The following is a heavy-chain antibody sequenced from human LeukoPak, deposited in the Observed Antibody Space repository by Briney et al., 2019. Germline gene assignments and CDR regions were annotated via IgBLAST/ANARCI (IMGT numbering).Heavy chain of an antibody. CDR2: INSDGSST. D-gene: IGHD6-13*01. J-gene: IGHJ4*02. V-gene: IGHV3-74*01. Sequence: GGSLRLSCAASGFTFSSYWMHWVRQAPGKGLVWVSRINSDGSSTSYADSVKGRFTISRDNAKNTLYLQMNSLRAEDTAVYYCARGKGSWYYFDSWGQGTLVTVSS. CDR3: ARGKGSWYYFDS. CDR1: GFTFSSYW.